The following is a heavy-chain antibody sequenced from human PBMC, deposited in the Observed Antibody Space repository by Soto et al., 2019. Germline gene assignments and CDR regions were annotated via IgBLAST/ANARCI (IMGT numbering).Heavy chain of an antibody. CDR1: GGSISSYY. V-gene: IGHV4-59*01. CDR2: IYYTGST. Sequence: QVQLQESGPGLVKPSETLSLTCTVPGGSISSYYWSWIRQPPGKGLEWIGYIYYTGSTNYNPPLKSRVTISVDTSKNKFSLQLSSVTAADTAVYYCASFNWYFDLWGRGTLVTVSS. J-gene: IGHJ2*01. CDR3: ASFNWYFDL.